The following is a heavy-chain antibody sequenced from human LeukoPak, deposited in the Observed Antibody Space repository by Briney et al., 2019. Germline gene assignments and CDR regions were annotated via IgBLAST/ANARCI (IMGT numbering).Heavy chain of an antibody. V-gene: IGHV3-9*03. CDR1: GFTFSDYY. Sequence: PGGSLRLSCAASGFTFSDYYISWIRQAPGKGLEWVSGISWNSGSIGYADSVKGRFTISRDNAKNSLYLQMNSLRAEDMALYYCAKAGFQLLSPDAFDIWGQGTMVTVSS. J-gene: IGHJ3*02. CDR2: ISWNSGSI. D-gene: IGHD2-2*01. CDR3: AKAGFQLLSPDAFDI.